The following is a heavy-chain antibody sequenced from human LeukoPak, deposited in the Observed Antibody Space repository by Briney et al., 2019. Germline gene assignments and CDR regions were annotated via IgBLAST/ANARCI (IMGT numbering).Heavy chain of an antibody. D-gene: IGHD1-26*01. Sequence: GGSLRLSCAASGFTFSNYWMSWVRQAPGRGLEWVANIKQDGSEKYSVDSVKGRFTISRDNAKNTLYLQMNSLRADDTAVYYCAKGLMGATPYYFDYWGQGTLVTVSS. V-gene: IGHV3-7*01. CDR1: GFTFSNYW. CDR2: IKQDGSEK. CDR3: AKGLMGATPYYFDY. J-gene: IGHJ4*02.